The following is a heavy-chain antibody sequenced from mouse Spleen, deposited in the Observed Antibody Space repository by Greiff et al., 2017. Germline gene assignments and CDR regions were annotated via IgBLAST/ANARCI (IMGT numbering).Heavy chain of an antibody. J-gene: IGHJ4*01. Sequence: VQLQQPGAELVKPGAPVKLSCKASGYTFTSYWMNWVKQRPGRGLEWIGRIDPSDSETHYNQKFKDKATLTVDKSSSTAYIQLSSLTSEDSAVYYCARLEAMDYWGQGTSVTVSS. V-gene: IGHV1-69*02. CDR2: IDPSDSET. CDR3: ARLEAMDY. CDR1: GYTFTSYW.